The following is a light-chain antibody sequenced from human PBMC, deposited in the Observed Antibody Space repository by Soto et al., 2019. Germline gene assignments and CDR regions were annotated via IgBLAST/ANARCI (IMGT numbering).Light chain of an antibody. V-gene: IGLV2-14*01. J-gene: IGLJ2*01. CDR1: RSDVGYYNY. CDR2: EVS. Sequence: QSALTQPASVSGSPGQSITISCXGTRSDVGYYNYVSWYQQHPGKAPKLMIYEVSNRPSGVSNRFSGSKSGNTASLTISGLQAEDEADYYCSSYTTSSTLVFGGGTKLTVL. CDR3: SSYTTSSTLV.